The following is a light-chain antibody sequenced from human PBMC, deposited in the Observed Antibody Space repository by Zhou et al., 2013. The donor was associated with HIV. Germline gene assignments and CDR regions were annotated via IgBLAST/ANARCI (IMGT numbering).Light chain of an antibody. CDR3: QQYSSSPPIT. Sequence: EIVLTQSPATLSLSPGERATLSCRASQNVGSYLAWYQQKPGQAPRLLISGASSRATGIPDRFSGIGSGTDFTLTINRLEPEDFAVYYCQQYSSSPPITFGQGTRLEIK. V-gene: IGKV3-20*01. J-gene: IGKJ5*01. CDR1: QNVGSY. CDR2: GAS.